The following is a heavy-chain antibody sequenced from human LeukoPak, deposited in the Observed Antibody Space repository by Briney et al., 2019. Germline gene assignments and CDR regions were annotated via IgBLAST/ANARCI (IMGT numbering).Heavy chain of an antibody. CDR3: ARGPDDFDY. J-gene: IGHJ4*02. CDR2: IYYSGTT. D-gene: IGHD5-24*01. CDR1: GASISSGGYY. V-gene: IGHV4-61*08. Sequence: PSETLSLTCTVSGASISSGGYYWSWIRQHPGKGLEWIGYIYYSGTTRYNPHLKSRVTISVDTSKNQFSLNLNSVTAADTAVYYCARGPDDFDYWGQGTLVTVSS.